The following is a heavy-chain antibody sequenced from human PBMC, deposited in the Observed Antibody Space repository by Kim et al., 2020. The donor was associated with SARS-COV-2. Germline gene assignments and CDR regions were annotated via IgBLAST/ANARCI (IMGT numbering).Heavy chain of an antibody. CDR3: ARYYGSGSAYYFDY. CDR1: GGSISSSNW. CDR2: IYHSGST. J-gene: IGHJ4*02. D-gene: IGHD3-10*01. V-gene: IGHV4-4*02. Sequence: SETLSLTCAVSGGSISSSNWWSWVRQPPGKGLEWIGEIYHSGSTNYNPSLKSRVTISVDKSKNQFSLKLSSVTAADTAVYYCARYYGSGSAYYFDYWGQGTLVTVSS.